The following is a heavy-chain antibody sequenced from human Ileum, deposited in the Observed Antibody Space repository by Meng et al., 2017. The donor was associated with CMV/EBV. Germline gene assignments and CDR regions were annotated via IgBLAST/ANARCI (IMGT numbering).Heavy chain of an antibody. D-gene: IGHD6-19*01. J-gene: IGHJ5*02. V-gene: IGHV4-39*01. CDR2: IYYSGSI. CDR1: GGSISSSSYY. Sequence: SETLSLTCTVSGGSISSSSYYWGWIRQPPGKGLEWIGSIYYSGSIYYNPSLKSRVTISVDTSKNQFSLKLSSVTAADTAVYYCARPDSSGWKNWFDPWGQGTLVTVSS. CDR3: ARPDSSGWKNWFDP.